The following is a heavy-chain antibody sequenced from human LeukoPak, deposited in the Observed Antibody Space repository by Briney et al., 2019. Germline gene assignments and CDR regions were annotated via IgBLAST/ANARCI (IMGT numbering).Heavy chain of an antibody. CDR2: IYYSGST. V-gene: IGHV4-39*07. CDR3: ARDSGCSSTSCYFGPWFDP. Sequence: SETLSLTCTVSGGSISSSSYYWGWIRQPPGRGLEWIGSIYYSGSTYYNPSLKSRVTISVDTSKNQFSLKLSSVTAADTAVYYCARDSGCSSTSCYFGPWFDPWGQGTLVTVSS. CDR1: GGSISSSSYY. J-gene: IGHJ5*02. D-gene: IGHD2-2*01.